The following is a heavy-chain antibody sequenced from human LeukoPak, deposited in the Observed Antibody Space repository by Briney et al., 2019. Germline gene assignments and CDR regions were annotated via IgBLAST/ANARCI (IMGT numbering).Heavy chain of an antibody. CDR3: ARGLRSGWYAPRNTYYYYYMDV. CDR1: GGSISSSDYY. V-gene: IGHV4-39*07. Sequence: SETLSLTCTVSGGSISSSDYYWGWIRQPPGKGLGWIGCIYYSGSTCYNPSLKSRVTMSVDTSKNQFSLKLSSVTAADTAVYYCARGLRSGWYAPRNTYYYYYMDVWGKGTTVTVSS. J-gene: IGHJ6*03. D-gene: IGHD6-19*01. CDR2: IYYSGST.